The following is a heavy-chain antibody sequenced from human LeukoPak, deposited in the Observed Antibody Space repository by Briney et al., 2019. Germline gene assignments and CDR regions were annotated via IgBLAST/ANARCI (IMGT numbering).Heavy chain of an antibody. CDR2: IYSGGST. Sequence: GGSLRLSCAASGFTVSSNYMSWVRQAPGKGLEWVSVIYSGGSTYYADSVKGRFTISRDNSKNTLYLQMNSLRAEDTAVYYCAREAYGDYEYCGMDVWGQGTTVTVSS. CDR1: GFTVSSNY. J-gene: IGHJ6*02. CDR3: AREAYGDYEYCGMDV. V-gene: IGHV3-53*01. D-gene: IGHD4-17*01.